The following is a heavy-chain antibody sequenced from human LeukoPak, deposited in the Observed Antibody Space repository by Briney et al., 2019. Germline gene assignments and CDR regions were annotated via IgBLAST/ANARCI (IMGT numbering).Heavy chain of an antibody. J-gene: IGHJ5*01. CDR1: GGSIRSDY. D-gene: IGHD3-16*01. CDR3: TRGAHGYVGWFDS. Sequence: SETLSLTCNVSGGSIRSDYWSWIRQSPGKGLEWIGYIYYSATTHYTPSLQSRVTISVDTSKNQLSLQMTSVTAADTAVYYCTRGAHGYVGWFDSWGQGTLVTVSS. V-gene: IGHV4-59*01. CDR2: IYYSATT.